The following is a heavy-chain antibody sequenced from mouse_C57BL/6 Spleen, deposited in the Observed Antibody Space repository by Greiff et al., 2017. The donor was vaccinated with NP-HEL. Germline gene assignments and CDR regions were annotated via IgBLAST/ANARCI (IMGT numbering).Heavy chain of an antibody. J-gene: IGHJ4*01. CDR1: GYTFTSYW. CDR3: ARKGDYGNWVYYAMDY. D-gene: IGHD2-1*01. Sequence: VQLQQSGAELVKPGASVKMSCKASGYTFTSYWITWVKQRPGQGLEWIGDIYPGSGSTNYNEKFKSKATRTVDTSSSTAYMQLSSLTSEDSAVYYCARKGDYGNWVYYAMDYWGQGTSVTVSS. CDR2: IYPGSGST. V-gene: IGHV1-55*01.